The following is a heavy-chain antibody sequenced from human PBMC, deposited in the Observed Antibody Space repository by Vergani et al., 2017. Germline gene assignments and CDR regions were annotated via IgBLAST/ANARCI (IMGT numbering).Heavy chain of an antibody. J-gene: IGHJ6*02. D-gene: IGHD3-10*01. CDR3: ARDRPKYYYGSGRGYYYGMDV. CDR1: GFTFSSYW. CDR2: IKQDGSEK. Sequence: EVQLLESGGGLVQPGGSLRLSCAASGFTFSSYWMSWVRQAPGKGLEWVANIKQDGSEKYYVDSVKGRFTISRDNAKNSLYLQMNSLRAEDTAVYYCARDRPKYYYGSGRGYYYGMDVWGQGTTVTVSS. V-gene: IGHV3-7*01.